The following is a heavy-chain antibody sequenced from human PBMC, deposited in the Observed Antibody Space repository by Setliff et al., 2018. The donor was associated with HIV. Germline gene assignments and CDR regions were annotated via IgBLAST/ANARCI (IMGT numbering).Heavy chain of an antibody. D-gene: IGHD2-21*02. CDR3: ARGAPGGYCGGDCYFQGDYQYYYYMDV. CDR2: VYTSGNT. Sequence: SETLSLTCSVSGTPITNSYWSWVRQSPGKRLEWIGYVYTSGNTNYNPSLKSRVTMSVDTSKNQFSLKLTSLTAADTAVYYCARGAPGGYCGGDCYFQGDYQYYYYMDVWGNGTTVTVSS. J-gene: IGHJ6*03. CDR1: GTPITNSY. V-gene: IGHV4-4*08.